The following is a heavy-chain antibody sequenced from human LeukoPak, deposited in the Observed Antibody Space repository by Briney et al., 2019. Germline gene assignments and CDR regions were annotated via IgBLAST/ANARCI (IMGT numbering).Heavy chain of an antibody. CDR3: ARGPTDPIVATWASQPRLVYFDC. Sequence: PGGSLRLSCAASGFTFSSYWMSWVRQAPGKGLEWVANIKQDGSEKYYVDSVKGRFTISRDNAKNSLYLQMNSLRAEDTAVYYCARGPTDPIVATWASQPRLVYFDCWGQGTLVTVSS. D-gene: IGHD5-12*01. V-gene: IGHV3-7*01. J-gene: IGHJ4*02. CDR2: IKQDGSEK. CDR1: GFTFSSYW.